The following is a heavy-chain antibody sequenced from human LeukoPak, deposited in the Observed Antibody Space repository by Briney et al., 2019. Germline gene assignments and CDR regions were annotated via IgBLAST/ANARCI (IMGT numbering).Heavy chain of an antibody. CDR3: ARGIHGAYGADY. J-gene: IGHJ4*02. V-gene: IGHV3-74*01. CDR1: GFTFSSYC. CDR2: ISTDGRIT. Sequence: GGSLTLSCAASGFTFSSYCMHWVRRAPGKGLVWVSRISTDGRITDYADPVTGRSTISRDNAKSTLSLQLRRLSGEATAVYCCARGIHGAYGADYWGQGGLVTVSS. D-gene: IGHD4-17*01.